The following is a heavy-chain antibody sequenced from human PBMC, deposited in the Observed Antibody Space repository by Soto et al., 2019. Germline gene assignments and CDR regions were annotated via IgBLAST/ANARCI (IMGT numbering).Heavy chain of an antibody. CDR2: ISGSGGST. CDR3: ATENGYSSSWFEVDY. V-gene: IGHV3-23*01. D-gene: IGHD6-13*01. Sequence: EVQLLESGGGLVQPGGSLRLSCAASGFTFSSYAMSWVRQAPGKGLEWVSAISGSGGSTYYADSVKGRFTISRDNSKNTLYLQMNSLRAEDTAVYYWATENGYSSSWFEVDYWGQGTLVTVSS. CDR1: GFTFSSYA. J-gene: IGHJ4*02.